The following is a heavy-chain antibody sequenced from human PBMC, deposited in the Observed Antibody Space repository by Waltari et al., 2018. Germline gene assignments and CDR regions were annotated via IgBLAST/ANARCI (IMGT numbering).Heavy chain of an antibody. CDR1: GGSISSGSYY. CDR2: SYTSGST. J-gene: IGHJ4*02. CDR3: ARAGFSYYFDY. Sequence: QVQLQESGPGLVKPSQTLSLTCTVSGGSISSGSYYWSWIRQPAGKVLEWIGYSYTSGSTNYNPSLKSRVTISVDTSKNQFSLKLSSVTAADTAVYYCARAGFSYYFDYWGQGTLVTVSS. V-gene: IGHV4-61*09. D-gene: IGHD3-3*01.